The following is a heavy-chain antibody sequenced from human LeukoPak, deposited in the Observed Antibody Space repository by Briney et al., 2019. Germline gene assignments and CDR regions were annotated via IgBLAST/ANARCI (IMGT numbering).Heavy chain of an antibody. D-gene: IGHD3-10*02. V-gene: IGHV3-7*01. Sequence: GGSLRLSCAASGFTFSIYWVSWVRQAPGKGLEWVANIKEDGSDKYYVDSVKGRFTISRDNAKDSLYLQMNSLRAEDTAVYYCAELGITMIGGVWGKGTTVTISS. J-gene: IGHJ6*04. CDR1: GFTFSIYW. CDR2: IKEDGSDK. CDR3: AELGITMIGGV.